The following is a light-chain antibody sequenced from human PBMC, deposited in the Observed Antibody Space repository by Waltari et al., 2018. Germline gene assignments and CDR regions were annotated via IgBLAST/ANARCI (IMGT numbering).Light chain of an antibody. Sequence: DIQLTQSPSSLSASVGDRVTITCRASQDISSYLAWYQQKPGKAPKLLIYKASSLQSGFPSRFSGSESGTEFTLTISSLQPEDFAVYYCQQRNTYPPTFGQGTKVEIK. CDR1: QDISSY. V-gene: IGKV1-9*01. CDR2: KAS. CDR3: QQRNTYPPT. J-gene: IGKJ1*01.